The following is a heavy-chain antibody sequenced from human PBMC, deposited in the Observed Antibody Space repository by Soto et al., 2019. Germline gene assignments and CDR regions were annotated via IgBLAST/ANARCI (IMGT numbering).Heavy chain of an antibody. D-gene: IGHD5-12*01. Sequence: SETLSLTCTVSGGSIISSSYYFCCIRQPPWKGLEWIGSIYYSGSTYYNPSLKSRVTISVDTSKNQFSLKLGSVTAADTAVYYCARHVFRMATNPFDYWGQGTLVTVSS. CDR3: ARHVFRMATNPFDY. CDR2: IYYSGST. V-gene: IGHV4-39*01. J-gene: IGHJ4*02. CDR1: GGSIISSSYY.